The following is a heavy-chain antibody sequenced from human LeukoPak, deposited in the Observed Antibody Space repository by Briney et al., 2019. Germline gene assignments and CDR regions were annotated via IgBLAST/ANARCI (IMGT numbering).Heavy chain of an antibody. Sequence: PGGSLRLSCAASGFTFSSYSMNWVRQAPGKGLEWVSSISSSSSYLYYADSVKGRFTISRDNAKNSLYLQMNSLRAEDTAVYYCARPNMVRGVSDAFDIWGQGTMVTVSS. D-gene: IGHD3-10*01. V-gene: IGHV3-21*01. CDR1: GFTFSSYS. CDR3: ARPNMVRGVSDAFDI. J-gene: IGHJ3*02. CDR2: ISSSSSYL.